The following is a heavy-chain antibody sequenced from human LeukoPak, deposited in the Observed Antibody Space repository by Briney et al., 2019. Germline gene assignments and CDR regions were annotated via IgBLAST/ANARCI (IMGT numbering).Heavy chain of an antibody. J-gene: IGHJ4*02. CDR3: ARDGFYDSSGYYYNWVFDY. V-gene: IGHV4-4*07. Sequence: SETLSLTCTVSGGSISSYYWSWIRQPAGKGLEWIGRIYTTGSTYYNHFLKSRVTMAVDTSKNQFSLRLSSVTAADTAVYYCARDGFYDSSGYYYNWVFDYWGQGTLVTVSS. CDR1: GGSISSYY. D-gene: IGHD3-22*01. CDR2: IYTTGST.